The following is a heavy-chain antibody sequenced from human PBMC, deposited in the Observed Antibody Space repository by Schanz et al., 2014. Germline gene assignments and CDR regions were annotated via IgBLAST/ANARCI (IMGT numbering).Heavy chain of an antibody. D-gene: IGHD2-21*01. CDR1: GLTFSSAW. Sequence: EVQLVASGGGLVKPGGSLRLSCAVSGLTFSSAWMGWVRQAPGKGLEWISSLYINAGSTRYADSVKGRFFISRDSSKNTLFLQMNSLRADDTAIYFCARDEGRDGYNLAFDVWGQGTLVTVSS. J-gene: IGHJ3*01. CDR3: ARDEGRDGYNLAFDV. CDR2: LYINAGST. V-gene: IGHV3-23*04.